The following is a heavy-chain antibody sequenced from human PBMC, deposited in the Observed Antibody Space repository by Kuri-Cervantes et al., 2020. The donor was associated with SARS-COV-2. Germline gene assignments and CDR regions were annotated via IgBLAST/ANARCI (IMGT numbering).Heavy chain of an antibody. CDR2: ISSSSSYI. V-gene: IGHV3-21*01. D-gene: IGHD2-15*01. J-gene: IGHJ3*02. CDR1: GFTFSSYS. CDR3: ARENPYCSGGSCYSGAFDI. Sequence: GGSLRLSCAASGFTFSSYSMNWVRQAPGKGLEWVSSISSSSSYIYYADSVKGRFTISRDNAKNSLYLQMNSLRAEDAAVYYCARENPYCSGGSCYSGAFDIWGQGTMVTVSS.